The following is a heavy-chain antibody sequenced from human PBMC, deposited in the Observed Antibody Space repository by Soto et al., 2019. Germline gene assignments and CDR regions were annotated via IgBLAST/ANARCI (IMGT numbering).Heavy chain of an antibody. CDR3: ATQTGLYYYGMDV. Sequence: SETLSLTXTVSGGSINAFFWSWVRQPPGKGLESIGYIFYSGSTNYNPSLKSRVTISLDTSKTQFSLNLTSVTAADTAVYYCATQTGLYYYGMDVWGQGTTVTVSS. CDR1: GGSINAFF. CDR2: IFYSGST. J-gene: IGHJ6*02. V-gene: IGHV4-59*01.